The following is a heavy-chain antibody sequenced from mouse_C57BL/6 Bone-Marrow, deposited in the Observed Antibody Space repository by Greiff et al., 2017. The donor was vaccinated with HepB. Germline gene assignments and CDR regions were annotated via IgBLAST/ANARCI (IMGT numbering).Heavy chain of an antibody. D-gene: IGHD2-12*01. CDR3: ARNSDYSLYYAMDY. J-gene: IGHJ4*01. CDR2: IWSGGST. Sequence: VKLMESGPGLVQPSQSLSITCTVSGFSLTSYGVHWVRQSPGKGLEWLGVIWSGGSTDYNAAFISRLSISKDNSKGQVFFKMNSLQADDTAIYYCARNSDYSLYYAMDYWGQGTSVTVSS. V-gene: IGHV2-2*01. CDR1: GFSLTSYG.